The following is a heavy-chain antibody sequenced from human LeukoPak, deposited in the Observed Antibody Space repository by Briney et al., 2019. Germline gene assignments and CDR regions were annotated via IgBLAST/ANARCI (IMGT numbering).Heavy chain of an antibody. CDR1: GFTFSSYA. V-gene: IGHV3-30-3*01. J-gene: IGHJ5*02. CDR2: ISYDGSNK. CDR3: ARGRSSSWPNWFDP. D-gene: IGHD6-13*01. Sequence: GRSLGLSCAASGFTFSSYAMHWVRQAPGKGLEWVAVISYDGSNKYYADSVKGRFTISRDNSKNTLYLQMNSLRAEDTAVYYCARGRSSSWPNWFDPWGQGTLVTVSS.